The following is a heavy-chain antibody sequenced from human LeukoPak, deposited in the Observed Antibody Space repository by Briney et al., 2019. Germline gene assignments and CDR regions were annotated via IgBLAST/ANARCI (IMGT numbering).Heavy chain of an antibody. CDR3: ARYVDTTMLT. CDR2: ISSSSSTI. V-gene: IGHV3-48*02. Sequence: PGGFLRLSCAASGFTFSSYTMNWVRQAPGKGLEWVSYISSSSSTIYYADSVKGRFTISRDNAKNSLYLQMNSLRDEDTAVYYCARYVDTTMLTWGQGTLVTVSS. CDR1: GFTFSSYT. D-gene: IGHD5-18*01. J-gene: IGHJ4*02.